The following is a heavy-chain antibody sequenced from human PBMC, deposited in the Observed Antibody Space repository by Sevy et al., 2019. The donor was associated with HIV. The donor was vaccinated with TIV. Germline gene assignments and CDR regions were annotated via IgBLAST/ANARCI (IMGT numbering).Heavy chain of an antibody. Sequence: GGSLRLSCAVSGFSFDSYGMTWVRQAPGKGLEWVSAISGSGTRTYYADSVKGRFIISRDNSKNTLDLQMNSLRAEDDTVWGYVIICGDNAQSTMGRQMYRLKDEETAIYYCAKRGGGHYDPDEIAYYFYYYNMDVWGKGTTVTVSS. D-gene: IGHD3-22*01. CDR1: GFSFDSYG. V-gene: IGHV3-23*01. J-gene: IGHJ6*03. CDR3: VIICGDNAQSTMGRQMYRLKDEETAIYYCAKRGGGHYDPDEIAYYFYYYNMDV. CDR2: ISGSGTRT.